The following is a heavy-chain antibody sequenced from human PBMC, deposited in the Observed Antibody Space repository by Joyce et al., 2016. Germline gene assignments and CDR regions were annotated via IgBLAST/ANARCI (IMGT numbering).Heavy chain of an antibody. D-gene: IGHD2-21*02. CDR3: ARAGDWGSRATDY. CDR2: AWYDGIKT. J-gene: IGHJ4*02. Sequence: QVQLVESGGGVVQPGSSLRLSCVASGFTFSNYGMHWVRQAPGKGRGGVAVAWYDGIKTFCVDSVKGRFTISRDNSKNTLYLQMNSLRVEDTAVYHCARAGDWGSRATDYWGQGTLVTVSS. CDR1: GFTFSNYG. V-gene: IGHV3-33*01.